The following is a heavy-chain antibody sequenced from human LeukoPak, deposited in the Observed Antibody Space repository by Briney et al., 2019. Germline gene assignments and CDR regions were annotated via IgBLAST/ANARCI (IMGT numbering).Heavy chain of an antibody. D-gene: IGHD1-14*01. V-gene: IGHV4-38-2*02. CDR1: SGSIISYF. J-gene: IGHJ4*02. CDR3: ARWASISREPGGFFDH. CDR2: FCLGRDT. Sequence: SETLSLTCTVSSGSIISYFWGWVRQPPGKELEWIGSFCLGRDTYYRPSLKSRVTISVDTSKNQFSLNLNSVTAADTAVYYCARWASISREPGGFFDHWGQGTLVTVSS.